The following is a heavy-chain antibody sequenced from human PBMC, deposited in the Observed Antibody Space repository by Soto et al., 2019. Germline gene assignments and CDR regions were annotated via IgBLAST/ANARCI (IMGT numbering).Heavy chain of an antibody. V-gene: IGHV3-23*01. CDR1: GFTFSSYA. CDR2: ISGSGGST. D-gene: IGHD3-16*02. CDR3: AKGLTPAYDYIWGSYRWDAFDI. Sequence: GGSLRLSCAASGFTFSSYAMSWVRQAPGKGLEWVSAISGSGGSTYYADSVKGRFTISRDNSKNTLYLQMNSLRAEDTAVYYCAKGLTPAYDYIWGSYRWDAFDIWGQGTMVTVSS. J-gene: IGHJ3*02.